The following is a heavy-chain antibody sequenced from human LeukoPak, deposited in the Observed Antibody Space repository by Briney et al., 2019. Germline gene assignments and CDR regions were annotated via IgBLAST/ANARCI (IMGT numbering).Heavy chain of an antibody. D-gene: IGHD6-13*01. Sequence: SVKVSCKASGGTFSSYAISWVRQAPGQGLEWMGGIIPIFGTANYAQKFQGRVTITADESTSTAYMELSSLRSEDTAVYYCARDLAAAVPFDYWGQGTLVTVSS. J-gene: IGHJ4*02. CDR2: IIPIFGTA. V-gene: IGHV1-69*13. CDR3: ARDLAAAVPFDY. CDR1: GGTFSSYA.